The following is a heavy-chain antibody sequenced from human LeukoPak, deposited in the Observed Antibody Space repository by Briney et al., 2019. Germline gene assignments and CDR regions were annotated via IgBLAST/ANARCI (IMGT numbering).Heavy chain of an antibody. D-gene: IGHD2-15*01. Sequence: SETLSLTCSVSGDSVTSSYWNWIRQPPGKSLEWIGYVSADGTTNYSPSLRSRLIMSVDTAKNDISLILMSVTAADTAIYYCARLDCVLEGCYNHWGRGILVTVAS. CDR1: GDSVTSSY. CDR3: ARLDCVLEGCYNH. V-gene: IGHV4-59*08. J-gene: IGHJ4*02. CDR2: VSADGTT.